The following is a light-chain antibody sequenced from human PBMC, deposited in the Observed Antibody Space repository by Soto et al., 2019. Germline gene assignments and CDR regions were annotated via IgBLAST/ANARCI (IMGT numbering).Light chain of an antibody. Sequence: DIQMTQSPSTLSASVGDRVTITCRATQSISKWLAWYQQKPGKAPKLLIYEASSVDSGVPSRFSGSGSGTEFSLTISSLQPDDFATYYCQHQSYRLGQGTRLEIK. J-gene: IGKJ2*03. CDR1: QSISKW. CDR2: EAS. V-gene: IGKV1-5*03. CDR3: QHQSYR.